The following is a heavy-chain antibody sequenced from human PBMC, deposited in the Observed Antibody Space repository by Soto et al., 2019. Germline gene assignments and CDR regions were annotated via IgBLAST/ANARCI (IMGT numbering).Heavy chain of an antibody. D-gene: IGHD3-16*02. Sequence: QVQLVESGGGVVQPGRSLRLSCAASGFTFSSYAMHWVRQAPGKGLGWVAVISYDGSDKYYADSVKGRFTISRDNSKNALNLKMNSLIADDTAVYYCAKGLGELSPESYDYWGQGALITVSS. V-gene: IGHV3-30*18. CDR1: GFTFSSYA. J-gene: IGHJ4*02. CDR2: ISYDGSDK. CDR3: AKGLGELSPESYDY.